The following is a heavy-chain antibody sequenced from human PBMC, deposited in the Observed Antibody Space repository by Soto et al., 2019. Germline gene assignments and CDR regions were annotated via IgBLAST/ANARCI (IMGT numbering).Heavy chain of an antibody. J-gene: IGHJ4*02. Sequence: GGSLRLSCAASGFTFSSYWMSWARQAPGKGLEWVSVISGSDGSTYYADSVKGRFTISRDNSKNTLNLQMNSLRAEDTAVYYCARRSSSWYFDYWGQGTLVTVSS. CDR2: ISGSDGST. CDR1: GFTFSSYW. V-gene: IGHV3-23*01. D-gene: IGHD6-13*01. CDR3: ARRSSSWYFDY.